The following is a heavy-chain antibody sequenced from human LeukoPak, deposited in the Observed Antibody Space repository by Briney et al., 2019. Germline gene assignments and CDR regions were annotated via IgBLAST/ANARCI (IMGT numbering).Heavy chain of an antibody. CDR1: GFTFSSYT. CDR3: AKSVTTRMYYYDSSGEFDC. Sequence: PGGSLRLSCAASGFTFSSYTMSWVRQAPGKGLEWVSTITTSDGNTYYADSVKGRFTVSRDNSKNTLFLQMNSLRAEDTAVYYCAKSVTTRMYYYDSSGEFDCWGQGTLVTVSS. D-gene: IGHD3-22*01. CDR2: ITTSDGNT. J-gene: IGHJ4*02. V-gene: IGHV3-23*01.